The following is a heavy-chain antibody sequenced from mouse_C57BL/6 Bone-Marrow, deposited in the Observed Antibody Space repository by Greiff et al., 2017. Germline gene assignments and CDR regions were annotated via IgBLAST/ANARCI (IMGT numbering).Heavy chain of an antibody. J-gene: IGHJ2*01. CDR2: ISDGGSYT. D-gene: IGHD2-1*01. CDR3: ARDPLYYGNYDY. CDR1: GFTFSSYA. Sequence: EVQGVESGGGLVKPGGSLKLSCAASGFTFSSYAMSWVRQTPDKRLEWVATISDGGSYTYYPDNVKGRFTISRDNAKNNLYLQMSHLKSEDTAMYYCARDPLYYGNYDYWGQGTTLTVSS. V-gene: IGHV5-4*01.